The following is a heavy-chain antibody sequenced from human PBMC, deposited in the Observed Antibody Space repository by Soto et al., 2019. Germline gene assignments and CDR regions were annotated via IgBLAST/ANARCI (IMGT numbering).Heavy chain of an antibody. CDR1: GGSFNGYY. V-gene: IGHV4-34*01. J-gene: IGHJ4*02. CDR3: ARAPDKYYFDS. Sequence: QVQLQQWGAGLLKPSETLSLTCAVYGGSFNGYYWSWIRQPPGKGPEWIGDINHSGSTNYNPSLKSRVTISVDTSKNQFSLRLRSVTAADMAVFYCARAPDKYYFDSWGQGTQVTVSS. CDR2: INHSGST.